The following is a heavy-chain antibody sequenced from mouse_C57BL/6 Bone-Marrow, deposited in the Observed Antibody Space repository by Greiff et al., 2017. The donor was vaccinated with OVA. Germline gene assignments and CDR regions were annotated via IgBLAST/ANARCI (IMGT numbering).Heavy chain of an antibody. Sequence: QVQLQQPGTELVKPGASVKLSCKASGYTFTSYWMHWVKQRPGQGLEWIGNINPSNGGTNYNEKFKSKATLTVDKSSSTAYMQLSCLKSEYSAVYYCAREVIYYGSSYVSYWYFDVWGTGTTVTVSS. D-gene: IGHD1-1*01. J-gene: IGHJ1*03. CDR3: AREVIYYGSSYVSYWYFDV. CDR1: GYTFTSYW. V-gene: IGHV1-53*01. CDR2: INPSNGGT.